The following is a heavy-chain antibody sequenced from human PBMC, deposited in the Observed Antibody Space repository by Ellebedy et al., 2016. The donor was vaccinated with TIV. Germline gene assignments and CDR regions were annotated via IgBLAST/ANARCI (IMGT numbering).Heavy chain of an antibody. J-gene: IGHJ6*02. Sequence: GESLKISCKGSGYTFTSYYMHWVRQAPGQGLEWMGIINPSGGSTSYAQKFQGRVTMTRDTSTSTVYMELSSLRSDDTAVYYCAREERYYGSGSYLYYYGMDVWGQGTTVTVSS. CDR1: GYTFTSYY. D-gene: IGHD3-10*01. V-gene: IGHV1-46*01. CDR3: AREERYYGSGSYLYYYGMDV. CDR2: INPSGGST.